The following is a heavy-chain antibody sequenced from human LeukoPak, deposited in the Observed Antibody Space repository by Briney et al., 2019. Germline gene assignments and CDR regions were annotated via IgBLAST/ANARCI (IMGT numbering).Heavy chain of an antibody. CDR1: GDSVSSNSAA. D-gene: IGHD3-3*01. Sequence: SQTLSLTCAISGDSVSSNSAAWNWIRQSPSRGLEWLGRTYYRSKWYNDYAVSVKSRITINPDTSKNQFSLQLNSVTPEDTAVYYCARVRSFWSGYYFYYYYYMDVWGKGTTVTVSS. CDR3: ARVRSFWSGYYFYYYYYMDV. CDR2: TYYRSKWYN. J-gene: IGHJ6*03. V-gene: IGHV6-1*01.